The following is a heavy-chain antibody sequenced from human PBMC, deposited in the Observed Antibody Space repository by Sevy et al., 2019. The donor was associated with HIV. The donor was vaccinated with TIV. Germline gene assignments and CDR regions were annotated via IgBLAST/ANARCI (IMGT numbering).Heavy chain of an antibody. CDR1: GFTFSNAW. D-gene: IGHD3-10*01. V-gene: IGHV3-15*01. Sequence: GGSLRLSCAASGFTFSNAWMSWVRQAPWKGLEWVGRIKSKSDGGTTDYAAPVKGRFTISRDDSKNTLYLQMNSLKTEDTAVYYCTTDHMVQGVTDNYYYYYGMDVWGQGTTVTVSS. CDR2: IKSKSDGGTT. J-gene: IGHJ6*02. CDR3: TTDHMVQGVTDNYYYYYGMDV.